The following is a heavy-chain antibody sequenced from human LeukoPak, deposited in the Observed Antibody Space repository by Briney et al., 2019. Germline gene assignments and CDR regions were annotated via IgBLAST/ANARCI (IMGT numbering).Heavy chain of an antibody. Sequence: GGSLRLSCATSGFTFRSFDMTWVRQAPGKGLEWVSAISGNGNAYYADSVKGRFTISRDNSKNTLYLQMNSLRAEDTAVYYCAKRGAEVGTTVAPGDYWGQGTLLTVSS. D-gene: IGHD1-26*01. CDR1: GFTFRSFD. CDR2: ISGNGNA. J-gene: IGHJ4*02. CDR3: AKRGAEVGTTVAPGDY. V-gene: IGHV3-23*01.